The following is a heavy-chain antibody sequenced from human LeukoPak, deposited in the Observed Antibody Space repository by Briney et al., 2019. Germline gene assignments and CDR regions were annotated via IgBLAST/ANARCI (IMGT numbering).Heavy chain of an antibody. CDR3: ARARYSGSYYRNHDAFDI. Sequence: ASVKVSCKASGGTFSSYAISWVRQAPGQGLEWMGGIIPIFGTANCAQKLQGRVTMTTDTSTSTAYMELRSLRSDDTAVYYCARARYSGSYYRNHDAFDIWGQGTMVTVSS. D-gene: IGHD1-26*01. CDR2: IIPIFGTA. J-gene: IGHJ3*02. V-gene: IGHV1-69*05. CDR1: GGTFSSYA.